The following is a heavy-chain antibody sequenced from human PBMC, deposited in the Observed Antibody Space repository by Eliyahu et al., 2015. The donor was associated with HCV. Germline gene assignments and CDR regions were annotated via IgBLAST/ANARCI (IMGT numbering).Heavy chain of an antibody. Sequence: EVQLVESGGRLIQPGGSLRLSCAASGFPFSXIYMNWVRQSPGKGLEWISIIYSGGSSYYAESVKGRFSISRDNSKNTVYLQMNSLRAEDTAVYYCARDPRQRNAFYYAMDVWGQGTAVTVSS. D-gene: IGHD3-16*01. CDR3: ARDPRQRNAFYYAMDV. J-gene: IGHJ6*02. V-gene: IGHV3-53*01. CDR1: GFPFSXIY. CDR2: IYSGGSS.